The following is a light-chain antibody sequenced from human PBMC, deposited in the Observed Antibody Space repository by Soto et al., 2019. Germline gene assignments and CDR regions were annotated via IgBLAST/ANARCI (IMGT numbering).Light chain of an antibody. CDR3: QKYNTAPPT. CDR1: QGISNY. V-gene: IGKV1-27*01. Sequence: DIQMTQSPSSLSASVGDRVTITCRASQGISNYLAWYQQKPGKVPKVLIYAASTLQSGVPSRFSGSGSGTDFTLTIRSLQPEDVATYYCQKYNTAPPTFGQGTKVDIK. J-gene: IGKJ1*01. CDR2: AAS.